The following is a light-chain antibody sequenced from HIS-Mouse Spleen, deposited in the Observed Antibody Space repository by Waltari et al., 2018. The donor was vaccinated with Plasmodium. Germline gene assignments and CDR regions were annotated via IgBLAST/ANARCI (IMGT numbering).Light chain of an antibody. CDR1: HSVSSIY. CDR2: GAS. CDR3: QQYGSSPIT. J-gene: IGKJ5*01. V-gene: IGKV3-20*01. Sequence: IVLTQSPGTLSLSPGARATLSCRASHSVSSIYFAWYQQKPGQAPRLLILGASSRATGIPDRFSGSGSGTDFTLTISRLEPEDFAVYYCQQYGSSPITFGQGTRLEIK.